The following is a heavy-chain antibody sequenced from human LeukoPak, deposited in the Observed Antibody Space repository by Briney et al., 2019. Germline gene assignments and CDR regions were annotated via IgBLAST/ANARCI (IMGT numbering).Heavy chain of an antibody. CDR1: GFTFDNYA. V-gene: IGHV3-23*01. CDR3: AKDSSSSWTLDY. D-gene: IGHD6-13*01. J-gene: IGHJ4*02. CDR2: ITGSGTAT. Sequence: GGSLRLSCEASGFTFDNYAISWVRQAPGKGLEWVSAITGSGTATFYAASVEAHFTISRHNPKNTVYLQMNSLRVEDTAIYYCAKDSSSSWTLDYWGQGTLVTVSS.